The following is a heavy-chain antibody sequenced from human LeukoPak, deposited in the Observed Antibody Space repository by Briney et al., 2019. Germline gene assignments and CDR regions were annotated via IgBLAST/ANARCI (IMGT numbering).Heavy chain of an antibody. J-gene: IGHJ4*02. CDR1: GFTVSSHY. V-gene: IGHV3-66*01. CDR2: IYSGGST. Sequence: GGSLRLSCAASGFTVSSHYMTWVRQAPGKGLEWVSIIYSGGSTYYADSVKGRFTISRDNSKNTLYLQMNSLRAEDTAVYYCARADENYYDSSGYYLDYWGQGTLVAVSS. D-gene: IGHD3-22*01. CDR3: ARADENYYDSSGYYLDY.